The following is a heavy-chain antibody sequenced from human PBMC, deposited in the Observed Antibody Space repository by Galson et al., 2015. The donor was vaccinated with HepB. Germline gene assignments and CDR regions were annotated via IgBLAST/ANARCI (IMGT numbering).Heavy chain of an antibody. CDR1: GGTFSSYA. D-gene: IGHD1-26*01. Sequence: SVKVSCKASGGTFSSYAISWVRQAPGQGLEWMGGIIPILGIANYAQKFQGRVTITADKSTSTAYMELSSLRSEDTAVYYCARGTIKVGPAAPGYYYYGMDVWGQGTTVTVSS. CDR3: ARGTIKVGPAAPGYYYYGMDV. V-gene: IGHV1-69*10. J-gene: IGHJ6*02. CDR2: IIPILGIA.